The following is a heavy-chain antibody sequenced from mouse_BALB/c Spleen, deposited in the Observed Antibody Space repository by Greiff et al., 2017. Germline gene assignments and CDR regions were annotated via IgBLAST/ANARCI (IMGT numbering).Heavy chain of an antibody. CDR3: ARGTGTMAMDY. D-gene: IGHD4-1*01. Sequence: LMESGPGLVAPSQSLSITCTVSGFSLTGYGVNWVRQPPGKGLEWLGMIWGDGSTDYNSALKSRLSISKDNSKSQVFLKMNSLQTDDTARYYCARGTGTMAMDYWGQGTSVTVSS. CDR2: IWGDGST. CDR1: GFSLTGYG. J-gene: IGHJ4*01. V-gene: IGHV2-6-7*01.